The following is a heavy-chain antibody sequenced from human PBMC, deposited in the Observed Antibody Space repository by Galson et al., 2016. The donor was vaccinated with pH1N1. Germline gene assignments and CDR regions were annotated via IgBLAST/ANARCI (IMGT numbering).Heavy chain of an antibody. V-gene: IGHV4-59*07. CDR2: SSHSGRA. CDR3: ARGDLVVGEGWYNGLDV. CDR1: GGSISSCY. D-gene: IGHD2-15*01. J-gene: IGHJ6*02. Sequence: DTLSFTCTVPGGSISSCYWNWIRQPPGTGLEWPRCGSHSSHSGRAKYHTYHKSRVNMSVDTSKSHFSLNLSSVTAADTAVYYCARGDLVVGEGWYNGLDVWGQGSTVTVSS.